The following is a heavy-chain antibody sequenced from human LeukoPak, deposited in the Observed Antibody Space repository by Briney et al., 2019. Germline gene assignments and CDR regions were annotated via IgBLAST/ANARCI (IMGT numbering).Heavy chain of an antibody. Sequence: SETLSFTCTVSGGSISSYYWSWIRQPPGKGLEWIGYIYYSGSTNYNPSLKSRVTISVDTSKNQFSLKLSSVTAADTAVYYCGGGYVSGAVDYWGQGTLVTVSS. CDR1: GGSISSYY. CDR2: IYYSGST. D-gene: IGHD5-12*01. J-gene: IGHJ4*02. V-gene: IGHV4-59*01. CDR3: GGGYVSGAVDY.